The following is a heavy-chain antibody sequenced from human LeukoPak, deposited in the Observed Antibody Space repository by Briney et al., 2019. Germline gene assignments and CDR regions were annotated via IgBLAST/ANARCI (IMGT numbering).Heavy chain of an antibody. CDR1: GGSISGYY. V-gene: IGHV4-59*01. CDR2: IYYSGST. J-gene: IGHJ4*02. Sequence: PSETLSLTCTVSGGSISGYYWSWLRQPPGKGLEWLGYIYYSGSTNSNPSLKSRVTISVDTSKNQFSLKLSSVTAADTAVYYCARSAVRGVDYWGQGTLVTVSS. CDR3: ARSAVRGVDY. D-gene: IGHD3-10*01.